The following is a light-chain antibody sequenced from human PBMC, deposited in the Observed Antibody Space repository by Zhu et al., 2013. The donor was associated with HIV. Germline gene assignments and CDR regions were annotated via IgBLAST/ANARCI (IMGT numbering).Light chain of an antibody. CDR1: QSVSTW. J-gene: IGKJ2*03. Sequence: DIQLTQSPSFLSASVGDRVTMTCRASQSVSTWVAWYQHKPGKAPKLLIYKASSLQSGVPSRFSGSGSGTEFTLSISSLQADDFAPYYCQQYHSYPYSFGQGTKLQIK. CDR2: KAS. CDR3: QQYHSYPYS. V-gene: IGKV1-5*03.